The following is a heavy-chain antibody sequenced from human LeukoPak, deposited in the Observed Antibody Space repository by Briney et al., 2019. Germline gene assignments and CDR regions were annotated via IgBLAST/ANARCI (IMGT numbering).Heavy chain of an antibody. CDR2: ISYDGSNK. CDR3: ARALASGSYYFRGSVDY. D-gene: IGHD1-26*01. V-gene: IGHV3-30-3*01. CDR1: GFTFSSYA. J-gene: IGHJ4*02. Sequence: GVLRLSCAASGFTFSSYAMHWVRQAPGKGLEWVAVISYDGSNKYYADSVKGRFTISRDNSKNTLYLQMNSLRAKDTAVYYCARALASGSYYFRGSVDYWGQGTLVTVSS.